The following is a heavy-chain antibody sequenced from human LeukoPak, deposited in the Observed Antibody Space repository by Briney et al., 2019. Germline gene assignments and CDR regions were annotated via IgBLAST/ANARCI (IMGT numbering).Heavy chain of an antibody. Sequence: GASVKVSCKLSGDTLTELSMHWVRQSPGKGLEWMGGFVPEDGETIYAQKFQGRVTMTRDMSTSTVYMELSSLRSEDTAVYYCATGLRDDIGFDYWGQGTLVTVSS. CDR1: GDTLTELS. CDR3: ATGLRDDIGFDY. J-gene: IGHJ4*02. V-gene: IGHV1-24*01. CDR2: FVPEDGET. D-gene: IGHD3-9*01.